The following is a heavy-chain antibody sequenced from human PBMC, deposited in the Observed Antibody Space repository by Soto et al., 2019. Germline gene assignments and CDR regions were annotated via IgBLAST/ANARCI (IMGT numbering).Heavy chain of an antibody. Sequence: SETLSLTCGVSGDSISSGGSSWNWIRQPPGKGMEWIGYIYESGKSYYNPSLRSRATISVARSNNQFSLKVTSVTAADTAVYYCVRGTQYYFDASGFTTGHHFAFDLWGQGAMVS. V-gene: IGHV4-30-2*01. CDR2: IYESGKS. CDR1: GDSISSGGSS. J-gene: IGHJ3*01. CDR3: VRGTQYYFDASGFTTGHHFAFDL. D-gene: IGHD3-22*01.